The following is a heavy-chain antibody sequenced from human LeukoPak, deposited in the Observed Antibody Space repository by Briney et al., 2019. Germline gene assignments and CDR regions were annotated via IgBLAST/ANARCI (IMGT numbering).Heavy chain of an antibody. CDR1: GYTFTDYT. V-gene: IGHV7-4-1*02. CDR2: INTNTGNP. Sequence: ASVKVSCKASGYTFTDYTINWVRQAPGQGLEWMGWINTNTGNPTYAQGFTGRFVFSLDTSISTTYLQISSLKAEDTAVYYCARGGPFDCWGQGTLVTVSS. J-gene: IGHJ4*02. CDR3: ARGGPFDC.